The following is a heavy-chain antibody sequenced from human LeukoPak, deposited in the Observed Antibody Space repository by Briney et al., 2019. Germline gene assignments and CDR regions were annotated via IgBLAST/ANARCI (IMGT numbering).Heavy chain of an antibody. Sequence: PGGSLRLSCAASGFTFSSYWMSWVRQAPGKGLEWVANIKQDGSEKYYVDSVKGRFTISRDNAKNSLYLQMNSLRAEDTAVYYCARGGPYSSGWYMDVWGKGTTVTISS. J-gene: IGHJ6*03. CDR1: GFTFSSYW. V-gene: IGHV3-7*01. D-gene: IGHD6-19*01. CDR2: IKQDGSEK. CDR3: ARGGPYSSGWYMDV.